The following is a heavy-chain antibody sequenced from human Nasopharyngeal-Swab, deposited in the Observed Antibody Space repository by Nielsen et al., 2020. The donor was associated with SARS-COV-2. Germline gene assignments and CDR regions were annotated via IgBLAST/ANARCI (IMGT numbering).Heavy chain of an antibody. CDR2: IRYSGDT. D-gene: IGHD3-22*01. Sequence: SETLSLTCTVSGGSFTNGDYYWTWIRQSPGKGLEWIGYIRYSGDTLYNPSLTSRLTISVDTSKKQFSLKLNSVTAADTAVYVCAREYYYDSATPNWFDPWGQGTLVTVSS. CDR3: AREYYYDSATPNWFDP. J-gene: IGHJ5*02. CDR1: GGSFTNGDYY. V-gene: IGHV4-30-4*01.